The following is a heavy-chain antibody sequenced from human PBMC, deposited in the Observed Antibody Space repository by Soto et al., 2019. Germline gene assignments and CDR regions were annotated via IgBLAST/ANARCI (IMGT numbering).Heavy chain of an antibody. V-gene: IGHV5-51*01. CDR3: ARTSTNWFDP. J-gene: IGHJ5*02. CDR1: GYNFDIYW. Sequence: RESLKISCKGSGYNFDIYWIGWVRQMPEKGLEWMGMIYPADSNTRYSPSFQGQVTISADKSISTAYLQWSSLKASDTAIYYCARTSTNWFDPWGQGTLVTVS. D-gene: IGHD4-17*01. CDR2: IYPADSNT.